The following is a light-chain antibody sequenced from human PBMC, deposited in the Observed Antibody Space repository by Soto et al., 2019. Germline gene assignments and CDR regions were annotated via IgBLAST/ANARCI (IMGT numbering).Light chain of an antibody. V-gene: IGLV1-47*01. Sequence: QSVLTQPPSASGTPGQRVTISCSGSSSNIGSNYVYWYQQLPGTVPQLLIYRNSERPSGVPDRFSGSKSGTSASRAISGLRSEDEADYYCAAWDDSLSGVVFGGGTKLTVL. CDR1: SSNIGSNY. J-gene: IGLJ2*01. CDR3: AAWDDSLSGVV. CDR2: RNS.